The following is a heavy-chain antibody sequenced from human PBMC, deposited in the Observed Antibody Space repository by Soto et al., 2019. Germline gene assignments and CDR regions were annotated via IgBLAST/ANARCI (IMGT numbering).Heavy chain of an antibody. CDR3: VRGGGGGLFDP. J-gene: IGHJ5*02. CDR1: GFTFGFNA. D-gene: IGHD2-15*01. Sequence: GGSLRLSCAATGFTFGFNALSWVRQAPGKGLEWVSSISAGGVSTNYADSVRGRFTISRDNAKRSLYLQMMSLTAEDTAIYYCVRGGGGGLFDPWGQGTMVTVSS. V-gene: IGHV3-23*01. CDR2: ISAGGVST.